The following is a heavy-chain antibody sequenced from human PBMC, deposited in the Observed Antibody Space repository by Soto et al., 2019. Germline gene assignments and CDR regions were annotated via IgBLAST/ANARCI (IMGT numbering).Heavy chain of an antibody. Sequence: PSETLSLTCTVSGGSVSSGSYFWSRIRQPPGKGLEWIGYVFYRGSTNYNPSLKSRVTISVDTSKNQFSLKLSTVTAADTAVYYCARDGSGYYGGDYYYGMDVWGQGTTVTVSS. D-gene: IGHD3-22*01. V-gene: IGHV4-61*01. CDR3: ARDGSGYYGGDYYYGMDV. CDR2: VFYRGST. CDR1: GGSVSSGSYF. J-gene: IGHJ6*02.